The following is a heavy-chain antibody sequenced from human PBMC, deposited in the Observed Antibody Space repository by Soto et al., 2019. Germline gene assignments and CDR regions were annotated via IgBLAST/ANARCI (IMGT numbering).Heavy chain of an antibody. J-gene: IGHJ4*02. CDR2: ISYDGSNK. CDR1: GFTFSSYG. CDR3: AKEYQDYGDYLLQNPYYFDY. D-gene: IGHD4-17*01. V-gene: IGHV3-30*18. Sequence: GGSLRLSCAASGFTFSSYGMHWVRQAPGKGLEWVAVISYDGSNKYYADSVKGRFTISRDNSKNTLYLQMNSLRAEDTAVYYCAKEYQDYGDYLLQNPYYFDYWGQGTLVTVSS.